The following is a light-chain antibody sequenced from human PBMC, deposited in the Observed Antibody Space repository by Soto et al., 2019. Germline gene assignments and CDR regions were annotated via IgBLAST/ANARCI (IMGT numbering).Light chain of an antibody. CDR2: RAS. CDR3: LQYHNLWA. CDR1: QNIYYN. V-gene: IGKV3-15*01. J-gene: IGKJ1*01. Sequence: ILMTQSPATVSVSPGESATLSCRASQNIYYNVAWYQHRPGQAPRLLIYRASTRAPGVPARFRGSGSGTEFTLTISSLQPEEFTVYSCLQYHNLWAFGQGTKVEI.